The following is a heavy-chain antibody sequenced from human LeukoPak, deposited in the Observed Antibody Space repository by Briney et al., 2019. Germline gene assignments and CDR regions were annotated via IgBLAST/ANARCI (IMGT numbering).Heavy chain of an antibody. CDR2: MNPNSGNT. CDR3: ARGRKYSSSSGFDY. CDR1: GYTFTSYD. J-gene: IGHJ4*02. V-gene: IGHV1-8*03. D-gene: IGHD6-6*01. Sequence: ASVKVSXKASGYTFTSYDINWVRQATGQGLEWMGWMNPNSGNTGYAQKFQGRVTITRNTFISTAYMELSSLRSEDTAVYYCARGRKYSSSSGFDYWGQGTLVTVSS.